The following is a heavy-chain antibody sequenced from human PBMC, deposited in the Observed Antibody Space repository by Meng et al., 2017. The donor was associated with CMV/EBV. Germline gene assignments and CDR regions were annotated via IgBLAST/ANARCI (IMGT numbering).Heavy chain of an antibody. CDR3: ARDNRRGGVDY. D-gene: IGHD3-3*01. V-gene: IGHV4-30-4*08. CDR1: GGSIHSGDYY. CDR2: IYYSGST. J-gene: IGHJ4*02. Sequence: VRLQDSAPGRVNPSQTLPLTCTVSGGSIHSGDYYWSWIRQPPGKGLEWIGYIYYSGSTYYNPSLKSRVTISVDTSKNQFSLKLSSVTAADTAVYYCARDNRRGGVDYWGQGTLVTVSS.